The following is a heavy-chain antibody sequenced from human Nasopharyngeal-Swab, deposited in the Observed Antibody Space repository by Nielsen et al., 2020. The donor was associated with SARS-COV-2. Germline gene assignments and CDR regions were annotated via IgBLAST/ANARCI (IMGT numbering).Heavy chain of an antibody. Sequence: ASVKVSCKASGYTFTSYGISWVRHAPGQGHEWMGWISAYNGNTNYAQKLQGRVTMTTDTSTSTAYMELRSLRSADTAVYYCARDDSSNYDFWSGYSTSFDYWGQGTRGTVAS. CDR2: ISAYNGNT. J-gene: IGHJ4*02. CDR3: ARDDSSNYDFWSGYSTSFDY. V-gene: IGHV1-18*01. D-gene: IGHD3-3*01. CDR1: GYTFTSYG.